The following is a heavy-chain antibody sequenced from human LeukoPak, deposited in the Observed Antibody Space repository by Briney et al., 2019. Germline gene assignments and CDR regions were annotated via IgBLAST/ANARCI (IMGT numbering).Heavy chain of an antibody. J-gene: IGHJ4*02. CDR1: GGSFSGYY. V-gene: IGHV4-34*01. CDR3: ARGVISSVDY. CDR2: INHSGST. Sequence: PSETLSLTCAVYGGSFSGYYWSWIRQPPGKGLEWIGEINHSGSTNYNPSLKSRVTISVDTSKNQFSLKLSSVTAADTAVYYCARGVISSVDYWGQGTLVTVPS. D-gene: IGHD3-10*01.